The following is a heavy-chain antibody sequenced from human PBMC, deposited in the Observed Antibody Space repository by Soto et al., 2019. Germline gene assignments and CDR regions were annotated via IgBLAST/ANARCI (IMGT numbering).Heavy chain of an antibody. J-gene: IGHJ4*02. D-gene: IGHD1-26*01. CDR1: GFTFSSYD. V-gene: IGHV3-13*01. CDR3: ARGTGIVGATFPDY. Sequence: EVQLVESGGGLVQPGGSLRLSCAASGFTFSSYDMHWVRQATGKGLEWVSAIGPAGDTYYPGSVKGGFTISRENAKNSLYLQMNSLRAEDTAVYYCARGTGIVGATFPDYWGQGTLVTVSS. CDR2: IGPAGDT.